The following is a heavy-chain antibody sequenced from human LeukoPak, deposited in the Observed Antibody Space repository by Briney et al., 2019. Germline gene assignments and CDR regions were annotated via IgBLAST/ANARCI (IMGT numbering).Heavy chain of an antibody. D-gene: IGHD6-19*01. CDR1: GFTFSGSA. CDR2: ISGSGDET. CDR3: AKAGRSSGWYWFGY. J-gene: IGHJ4*02. V-gene: IGHV3-23*01. Sequence: GGSLRLSCAASGFTFSGSAMSWVRQAPGKGLEWVSAISGSGDETNYADSVKGRLTISRDNSKNTLFLQMNSLRAEDTAVYYCAKAGRSSGWYWFGYWGQGTLVTVSS.